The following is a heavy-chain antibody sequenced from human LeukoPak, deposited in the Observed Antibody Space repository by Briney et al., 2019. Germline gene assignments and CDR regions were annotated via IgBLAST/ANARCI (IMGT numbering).Heavy chain of an antibody. CDR1: GFTFSSYW. D-gene: IGHD3-22*01. V-gene: IGHV3-7*01. J-gene: IGHJ4*02. Sequence: GGSLRLSCAASGFTFSSYWMSWVRQAPGKGLEWVANIKQDGSEKYYVDSVKGRFTISRDNAKNSLYLQMNSLRAEDTAVYYCARDPEPYDSSGYYFDYWGQGTLVTVSS. CDR2: IKQDGSEK. CDR3: ARDPEPYDSSGYYFDY.